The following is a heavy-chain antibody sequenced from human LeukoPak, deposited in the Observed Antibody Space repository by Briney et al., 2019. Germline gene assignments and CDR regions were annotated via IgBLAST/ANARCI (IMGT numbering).Heavy chain of an antibody. CDR2: ISSSSSYI. V-gene: IGHV3-21*01. CDR3: AVHSSGYYYEVY. J-gene: IGHJ4*02. Sequence: GGSLRLSCAASGFTFSSYSMNWVRQAPGKGLEWVSSISSSSSYIYYADSVKGRFTISRGNAKNSLYLQMNSLRAEDTAVYYCAVHSSGYYYEVYWGQGTLVTVSS. CDR1: GFTFSSYS. D-gene: IGHD3-22*01.